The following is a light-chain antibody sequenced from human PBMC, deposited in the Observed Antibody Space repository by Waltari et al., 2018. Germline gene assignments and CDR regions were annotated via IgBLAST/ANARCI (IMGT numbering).Light chain of an antibody. CDR1: QSVSTY. CDR2: DSA. J-gene: IGKJ4*01. V-gene: IGKV3-11*01. CDR3: QQRYKWPLT. Sequence: EIVLTQSPATLSLSPGERATLSWRASQSVSTYIAWYQQRPGQPPRLLICDSARRATGIPAGVSGSGYYTDFTLTIGSLGPEDFAVYYCQQRYKWPLTFGGGSKVES.